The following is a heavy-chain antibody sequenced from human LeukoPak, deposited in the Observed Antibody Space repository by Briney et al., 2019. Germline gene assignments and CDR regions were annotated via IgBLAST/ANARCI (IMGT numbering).Heavy chain of an antibody. CDR2: ISGRGGST. V-gene: IGHV3-23*01. CDR3: AKGFITMVRGVTEDY. J-gene: IGHJ4*02. Sequence: ISGRGGSTYYADSGKGRVTIARDNSKNTLYLQMNSLRAEDTAVYYCAKGFITMVRGVTEDYWGQGTLVTVSS. D-gene: IGHD3-10*01.